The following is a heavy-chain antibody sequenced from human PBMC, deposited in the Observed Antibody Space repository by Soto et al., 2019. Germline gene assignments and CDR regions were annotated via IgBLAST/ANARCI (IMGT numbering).Heavy chain of an antibody. J-gene: IGHJ3*02. Sequence: PGGSLRLSCTASGFTVSSNYMTWVRQAPGKGLEWVSVIYSGGNTCYADSVKGRFTISRDNAKNTLYLQMNSLRAEDTALYHCARDNDFDRYSSSWENDAFDIWGQGTMVTVSS. CDR3: ARDNDFDRYSSSWENDAFDI. CDR2: IYSGGNT. V-gene: IGHV3-53*01. D-gene: IGHD6-13*01. CDR1: GFTVSSNY.